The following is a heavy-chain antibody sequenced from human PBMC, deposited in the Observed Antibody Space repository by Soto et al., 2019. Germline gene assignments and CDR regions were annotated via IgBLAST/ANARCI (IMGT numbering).Heavy chain of an antibody. V-gene: IGHV4-34*01. CDR3: ASFNCSSTSCLPDYFDY. CDR2: INHSGST. J-gene: IGHJ4*02. Sequence: PSETLSLTCAVYGGSFSGYYCSWIRQPPGKGLEWIGEINHSGSTNYNPSLKSRVTISVDTSKNQFSLKLSSVTAADTAVYYCASFNCSSTSCLPDYFDYWGQGTLVTVS. D-gene: IGHD2-2*01. CDR1: GGSFSGYY.